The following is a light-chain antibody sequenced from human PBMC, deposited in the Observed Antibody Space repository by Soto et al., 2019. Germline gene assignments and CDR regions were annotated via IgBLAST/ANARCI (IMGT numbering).Light chain of an antibody. V-gene: IGKV3-20*01. CDR2: GAS. J-gene: IGKJ2*01. CDR1: QSVSSSY. CDR3: QQYGNSRYT. Sequence: EIVLTQSPGTLSLSPGERATLSCRASQSVSSSYLAWYQQKPGQAPRLLIYGASSRATGIPDRFSGSGSGTDFTLTISRLEPEDFAVYYWQQYGNSRYTFGQGTRLEIK.